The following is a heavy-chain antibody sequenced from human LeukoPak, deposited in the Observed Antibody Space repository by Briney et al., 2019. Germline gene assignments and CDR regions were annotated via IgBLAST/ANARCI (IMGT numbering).Heavy chain of an antibody. CDR3: RREDTGVAFDI. V-gene: IGHV3-48*03. Sequence: GGSRTLSCAASRFTFSSYEMNWVRQAPGKGREWVAYISGSGIKHYAGSVKGRFTISRDNAKDSFYLQMKSLKVEEPAFDFLRREDTGVAFDIWGQGTTVTV. CDR2: ISGSGIK. J-gene: IGHJ3*02. D-gene: IGHD2-8*01. CDR1: RFTFSSYE.